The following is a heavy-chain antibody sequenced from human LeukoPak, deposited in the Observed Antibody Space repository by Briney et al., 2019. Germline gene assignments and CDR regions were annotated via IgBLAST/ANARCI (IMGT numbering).Heavy chain of an antibody. CDR1: GFTFDDYA. D-gene: IGHD2-2*01. CDR2: ISWNSGSI. Sequence: ARSLRLSCAASGFTFDDYAMHWVRQATGKGLEWVSGISWNSGSIGYADSVKGRFTISRDNAKNSLYLQMNSLRAEDMALYYCAKAAYCSRTSCYFDYWGQGTLVTVSS. V-gene: IGHV3-9*03. J-gene: IGHJ4*02. CDR3: AKAAYCSRTSCYFDY.